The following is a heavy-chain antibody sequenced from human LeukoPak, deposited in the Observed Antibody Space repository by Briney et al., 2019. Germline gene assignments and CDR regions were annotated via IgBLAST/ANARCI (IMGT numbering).Heavy chain of an antibody. V-gene: IGHV3-72*01. Sequence: PGGSLRLSCAASGFTFSDFYMSWIRQAPGKGLEWVGRARNKANSYTTEYAASVKGRFTISRDDSENSLYLQMNSLKTEDTAVYYCARVRYCSSTTCRGAFDIWGQGTMVTVSS. CDR1: GFTFSDFY. D-gene: IGHD2-2*01. CDR3: ARVRYCSSTTCRGAFDI. J-gene: IGHJ3*02. CDR2: ARNKANSYTT.